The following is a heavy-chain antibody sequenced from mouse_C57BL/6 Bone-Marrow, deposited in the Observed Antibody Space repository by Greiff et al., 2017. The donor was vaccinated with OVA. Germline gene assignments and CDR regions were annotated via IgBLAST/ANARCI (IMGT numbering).Heavy chain of an antibody. Sequence: VQLKESGTVLARPGASVKMSCKTSGYTFTSYWMHWVKQRPGQGLEWIGAIYPGNSDTSYNQKFKGKAKLTAVKSSSTAYMELSSLTYEDSAVYYCTRGILRDAMDNWGQGPSVTVSS. CDR1: GYTFTSYW. CDR2: IYPGNSDT. V-gene: IGHV1-5*01. J-gene: IGHJ4*01. D-gene: IGHD1-1*01. CDR3: TRGILRDAMDN.